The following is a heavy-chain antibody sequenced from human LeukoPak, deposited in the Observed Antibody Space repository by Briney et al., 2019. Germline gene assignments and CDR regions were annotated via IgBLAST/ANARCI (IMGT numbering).Heavy chain of an antibody. CDR1: GFTFDDYA. CDR3: AASIAGGDY. CDR2: ISWNSGSI. J-gene: IGHJ4*02. D-gene: IGHD1-14*01. Sequence: GRSLRLSCAASGFTFDDYAMHWVRQAPGKGLEWVSGISWNSGSIGYADSVKGRLTISRDNAKNSLYLQMNSLRAEDMALYYCAASIAGGDYWGQGTLVTVSS. V-gene: IGHV3-9*03.